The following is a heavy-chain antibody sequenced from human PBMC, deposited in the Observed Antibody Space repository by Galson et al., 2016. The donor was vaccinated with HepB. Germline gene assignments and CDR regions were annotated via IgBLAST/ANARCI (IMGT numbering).Heavy chain of an antibody. CDR1: GFTLSIYS. J-gene: IGHJ4*02. CDR2: LSGRTTTT. V-gene: IGHV3-48*01. CDR3: ARLTLPGICCYFYY. D-gene: IGHD1-14*01. Sequence: SLRLSCAASGFTLSIYSMNWVRQAPGKGLEWVSYLSGRTTTTYYADSVKGRFTMSRDNFKNTLYLQLSSLRAEDTAVYYCARLTLPGICCYFYYWGQGTLVTVSS.